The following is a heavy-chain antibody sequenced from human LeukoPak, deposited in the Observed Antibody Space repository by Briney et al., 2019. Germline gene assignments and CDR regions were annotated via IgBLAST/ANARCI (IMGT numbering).Heavy chain of an antibody. J-gene: IGHJ4*02. CDR1: GGTFSSYA. V-gene: IGHV1-69*05. D-gene: IGHD3-22*01. Sequence: ASVKVSCKASGGTFSSYAISWVRQAPGQGLEWMGRIIPIFGTANYAQKFQGRVTITTDESTSTAYMELSSLRSEDTAVYYCASPSYYYDSSGYYSFDYWGQGTLVTVSS. CDR3: ASPSYYYDSSGYYSFDY. CDR2: IIPIFGTA.